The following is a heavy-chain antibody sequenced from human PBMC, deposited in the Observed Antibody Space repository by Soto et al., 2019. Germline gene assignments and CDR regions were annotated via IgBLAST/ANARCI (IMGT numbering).Heavy chain of an antibody. CDR1: GFTFSSYG. CDR2: ISYDGSNK. CDR3: AKGSKWFDAFDI. Sequence: GGSLRLSCAASGFTFSSYGMHWVRRAPGKGLEWVAVISYDGSNKYYADSVKGRFTISRDNSKNTLYLQMNSLRAEDTAVYYCAKGSKWFDAFDIWGQGTMVTVSS. J-gene: IGHJ3*02. V-gene: IGHV3-30*18. D-gene: IGHD3-22*01.